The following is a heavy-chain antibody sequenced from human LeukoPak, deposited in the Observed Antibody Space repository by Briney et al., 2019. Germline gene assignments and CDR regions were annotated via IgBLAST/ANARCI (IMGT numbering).Heavy chain of an antibody. Sequence: SETLSLTCTVSGDSISSSSYYWGWIRQPPGKGLEWIGSIYYSGSTYYNPSLKSRVTISVDTTKHQFSLKLSSVTAGDTAVYYCARHWADFWSGYYTPLFDYWGQGTLVTVSS. J-gene: IGHJ4*02. CDR2: IYYSGST. D-gene: IGHD3-3*01. V-gene: IGHV4-39*01. CDR1: GDSISSSSYY. CDR3: ARHWADFWSGYYTPLFDY.